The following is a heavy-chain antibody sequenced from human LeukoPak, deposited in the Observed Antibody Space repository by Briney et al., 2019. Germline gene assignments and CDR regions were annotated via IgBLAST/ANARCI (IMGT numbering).Heavy chain of an antibody. V-gene: IGHV3-74*01. J-gene: IGHJ4*02. Sequence: PGGSLRLSCAASGFTFSSYWMHWVRQAPGKGLVWVSRINSDGSSTSYADSVKGRFTISRDNAKNTLYLQMNSLRAEDTAVYYCAMDCSGYLPDYWGQGTLVTVSS. D-gene: IGHD3-22*01. CDR2: INSDGSST. CDR1: GFTFSSYW. CDR3: AMDCSGYLPDY.